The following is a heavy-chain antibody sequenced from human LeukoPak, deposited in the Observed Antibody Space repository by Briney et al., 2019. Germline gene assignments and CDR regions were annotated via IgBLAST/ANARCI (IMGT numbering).Heavy chain of an antibody. V-gene: IGHV3-30*18. D-gene: IGHD6-13*01. CDR3: AKDGYGSSSWYGNYFDY. CDR2: ISYDGSNK. Sequence: PGRSLRLSCAASGFTFSSYGMHWVRQAPGKRLEWVAVISYDGSNKYYADSVKGRFTISRDNSKNTLYLQMNSLRAEDTAVYYCAKDGYGSSSWYGNYFDYWGQGTLVTVSS. J-gene: IGHJ4*02. CDR1: GFTFSSYG.